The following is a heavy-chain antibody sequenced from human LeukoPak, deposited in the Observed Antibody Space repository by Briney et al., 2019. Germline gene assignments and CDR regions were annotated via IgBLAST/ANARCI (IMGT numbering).Heavy chain of an antibody. CDR3: ARPSGSVGYNGVYQYYFMDV. Sequence: SETLSLTCTVSGGSISRISYYWAWIRQPPGKGLEWIGSIYYSGSTYYNPSLKSRVTISVDTSKNLFSLKPSSVYAVHMDVYNCARPSGSVGYNGVYQYYFMDVWGKGTTVTVPS. CDR1: GGSISRISYY. V-gene: IGHV4-39*01. CDR2: IYYSGST. D-gene: IGHD5-24*01. J-gene: IGHJ6*03.